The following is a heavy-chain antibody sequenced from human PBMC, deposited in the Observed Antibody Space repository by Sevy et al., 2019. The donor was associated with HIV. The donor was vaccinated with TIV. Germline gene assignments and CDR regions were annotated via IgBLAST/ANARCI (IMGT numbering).Heavy chain of an antibody. J-gene: IGHJ6*03. D-gene: IGHD3-16*01. Sequence: GGSLRLSCAASGFTFSSYATSWVRQAPGKGLEWVSTISGSGDNTFYADSAKGRFTISRDNSKNTLYLQMNSLRAEDTAVYYCSKWLCTCIDADYYYYMDVWGKGTTVTVSS. CDR1: GFTFSSYA. CDR3: SKWLCTCIDADYYYYMDV. V-gene: IGHV3-23*01. CDR2: ISGSGDNT.